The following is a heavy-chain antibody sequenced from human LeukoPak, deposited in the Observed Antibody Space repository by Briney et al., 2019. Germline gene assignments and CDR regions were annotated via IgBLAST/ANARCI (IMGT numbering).Heavy chain of an antibody. J-gene: IGHJ5*02. Sequence: SETLSLTCAVYGGSFSGHYWSWIRQPPGKGLEWIGEINHSESTNYNPSLKSRVVISVDTSTSQFSLKLTSVIAADTAVYYCARGYQLLWGGWFDPWGQGTLVTVSS. V-gene: IGHV4-34*01. D-gene: IGHD2-2*01. CDR1: GGSFSGHY. CDR3: ARGYQLLWGGWFDP. CDR2: INHSEST.